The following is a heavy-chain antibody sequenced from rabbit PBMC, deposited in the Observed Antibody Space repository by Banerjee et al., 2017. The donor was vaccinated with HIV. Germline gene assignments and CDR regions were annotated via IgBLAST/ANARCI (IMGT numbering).Heavy chain of an antibody. CDR3: ARDNDGYRGYDFDL. V-gene: IGHV1S45*01. J-gene: IGHJ4*01. CDR1: GFSFSYKYV. D-gene: IGHD6-1*01. Sequence: QEQLVESGGGLVKPEGSLTLTCTASGFSFSYKYVMCWVRQAPGKGLEWIACINTSSANTVYASWAKGRFTISKTSSTTVTLQMTSLTAADTATYFCARDNDGYRGYDFDLWGQGTLVTVS. CDR2: INTSSANT.